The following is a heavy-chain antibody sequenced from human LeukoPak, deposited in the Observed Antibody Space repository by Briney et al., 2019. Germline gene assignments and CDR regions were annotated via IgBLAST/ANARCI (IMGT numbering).Heavy chain of an antibody. D-gene: IGHD5-24*01. CDR3: ARCRDGYNYARYFDY. CDR1: GFTFSTYW. Sequence: GGSLRLSCAASGFTFSTYWMHWVRQAPGKGLVWVSRINSDGSSTSYADSVQGRFTISRDNAKNTVYLQMNSLRAEDTAGYYCARCRDGYNYARYFDYWGQGTLVTVSS. CDR2: INSDGSST. J-gene: IGHJ4*02. V-gene: IGHV3-74*01.